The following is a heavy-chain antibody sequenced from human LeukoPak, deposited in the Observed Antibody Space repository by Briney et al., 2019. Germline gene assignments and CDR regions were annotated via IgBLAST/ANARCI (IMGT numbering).Heavy chain of an antibody. V-gene: IGHV1-18*01. D-gene: IGHD3-22*01. Sequence: GASVKVSCKASGYTFTSYGISWVRQAPGQGLEWMGWISAYNGNTNYAQKLQGRVTMTTDTSTSTAYMELRSLRSDDTAVYYCARYYYNSSGYYTIHFDYWGQGTLVTVSS. CDR2: ISAYNGNT. J-gene: IGHJ4*02. CDR3: ARYYYNSSGYYTIHFDY. CDR1: GYTFTSYG.